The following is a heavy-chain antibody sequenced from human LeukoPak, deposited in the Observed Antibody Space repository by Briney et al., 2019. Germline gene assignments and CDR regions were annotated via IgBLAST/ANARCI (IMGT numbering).Heavy chain of an antibody. CDR3: ARRLRTGGFDI. J-gene: IGHJ3*02. CDR2: IQPADSQT. Sequence: GESLKISCMGSGYSFTTCWIDWVRQVPGKGLEWMGLIQPADSQTRYNPSFQGQVTLSDDKSINTAYLQWSSLRPSDTAMYYCARRLRTGGFDIWGQGTEVTVSS. D-gene: IGHD1-1*01. CDR1: GYSFTTCW. V-gene: IGHV5-51*01.